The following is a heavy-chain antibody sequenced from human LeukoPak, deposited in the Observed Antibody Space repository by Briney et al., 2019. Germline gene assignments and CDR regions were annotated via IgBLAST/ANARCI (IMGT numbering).Heavy chain of an antibody. Sequence: GGSLRLSCAASGFTFSSYSMIWVRQAPGKGLEWVSYISDSSHAIYHADSVKGRFTISRDNSKNTLYLQMNSLRAEDTAVYYCARDRQLRDYYYGMDVWGQGTTVTVSS. CDR1: GFTFSSYS. J-gene: IGHJ6*02. V-gene: IGHV3-48*01. CDR2: ISDSSHAI. CDR3: ARDRQLRDYYYGMDV. D-gene: IGHD6-13*01.